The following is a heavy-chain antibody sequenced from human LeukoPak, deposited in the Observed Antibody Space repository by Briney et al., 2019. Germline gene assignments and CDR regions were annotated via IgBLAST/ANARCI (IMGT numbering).Heavy chain of an antibody. CDR1: GFSFSSYR. J-gene: IGHJ1*01. V-gene: IGHV3-21*01. Sequence: GGSLRLSCAASGFSFSSYRMNWVRQAPGMGLEWVSSVSNSGDYIHYADSVKGRFTISRDNAKNSLYLQMNSLRVEDTAVYYCARDFSGSRSLEYFQLWGQGTLVAVSS. CDR2: VSNSGDYI. CDR3: ARDFSGSRSLEYFQL. D-gene: IGHD1-26*01.